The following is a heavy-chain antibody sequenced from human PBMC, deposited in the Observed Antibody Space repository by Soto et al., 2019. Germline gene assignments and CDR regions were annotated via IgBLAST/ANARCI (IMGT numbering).Heavy chain of an antibody. Sequence: QVQLQESGPGLVKPSGTLSLTCAVSGVSISSSQWWSWVRQPPGKGLEWIGEIYHNERINYNPSLKSRLTMSLDRSKNQVSLKLSSVTAADTATYYCGRTQDYFYGVDVWGQGTTVTVSS. CDR3: GRTQDYFYGVDV. CDR1: GVSISSSQW. CDR2: IYHNERI. V-gene: IGHV4-4*02. J-gene: IGHJ6*02.